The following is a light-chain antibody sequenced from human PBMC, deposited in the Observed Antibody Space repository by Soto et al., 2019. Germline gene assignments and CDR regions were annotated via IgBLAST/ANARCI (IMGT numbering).Light chain of an antibody. V-gene: IGLV2-14*01. Sequence: QSVLTQPASVSGSPVQSITISCTGTSSDAGGYNYVSWYQQHPGKAPKLMIYDVSNRPSGVSNRFSGSKSGNTASLTISGLQAEDEADYFCSSYTSSSTNVFGTGTKVTVL. CDR1: SSDAGGYNY. CDR3: SSYTSSSTNV. CDR2: DVS. J-gene: IGLJ1*01.